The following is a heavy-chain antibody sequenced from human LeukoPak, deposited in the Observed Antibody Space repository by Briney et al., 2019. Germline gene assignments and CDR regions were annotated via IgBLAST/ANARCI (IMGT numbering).Heavy chain of an antibody. Sequence: ASAKVSCKASGYTFISHGISWVRQAPGQGLEWMGWISAYNGNTNYSQKLQGRVTMTTDTSTSTAYMDLRSLRSDDTAVYYCARVDTGYDILTGYPDYYYMDVWGKGTTVTVSS. CDR3: ARVDTGYDILTGYPDYYYMDV. J-gene: IGHJ6*03. CDR2: ISAYNGNT. D-gene: IGHD3-9*01. CDR1: GYTFISHG. V-gene: IGHV1-18*01.